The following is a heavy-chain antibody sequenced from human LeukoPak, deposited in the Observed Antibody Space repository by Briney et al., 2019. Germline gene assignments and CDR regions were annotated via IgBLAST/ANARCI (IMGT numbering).Heavy chain of an antibody. D-gene: IGHD5-18*01. CDR1: GGSISSGDYY. CDR2: IYYSGST. J-gene: IGHJ4*02. CDR3: AGSRDTAMTTGGY. V-gene: IGHV4-61*08. Sequence: SETLSLTRTVSGGSISSGDYYWSWIRQPPGKGLDWIGYIYYSGSTNYNPSLKSRVTISVDTSKNQFSLKLSSVTAADTAVYYCAGSRDTAMTTGGYWGQGTLVTVSS.